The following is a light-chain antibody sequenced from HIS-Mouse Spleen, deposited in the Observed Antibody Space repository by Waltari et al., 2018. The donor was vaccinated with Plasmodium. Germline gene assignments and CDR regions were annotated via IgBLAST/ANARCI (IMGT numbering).Light chain of an antibody. V-gene: IGKV4-1*01. CDR2: WAS. CDR3: QQYYSTPYT. Sequence: DIVMTQSPDSLAESLGERATINCKSSQSVLYSSNNKNYLAWYQQKPVQPPKLLIYWASTRESGVPDRFSGSGSGTDFTLTISSLQAEDVAVYYCQQYYSTPYTFGQGTKLEIK. CDR1: QSVLYSSNNKNY. J-gene: IGKJ2*01.